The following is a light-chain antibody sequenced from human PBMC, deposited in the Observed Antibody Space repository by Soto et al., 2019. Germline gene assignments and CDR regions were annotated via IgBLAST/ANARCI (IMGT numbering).Light chain of an antibody. Sequence: EIVMTQSPVTLSVSPGERATLSCRASQSVANSYLAWYQQKPGQAPRLLIFGASTRAAGIPARFSGSGSGTDFTLTISRLEPEDFAVYYCQQYGSSPLTFGGGTKVDIK. V-gene: IGKV3-20*01. CDR3: QQYGSSPLT. J-gene: IGKJ4*01. CDR2: GAS. CDR1: QSVANSY.